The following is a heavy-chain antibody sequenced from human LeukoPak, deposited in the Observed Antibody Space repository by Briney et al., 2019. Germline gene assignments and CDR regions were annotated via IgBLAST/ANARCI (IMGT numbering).Heavy chain of an antibody. CDR1: GFTFSSYE. D-gene: IGHD4-17*01. Sequence: GGSLRLSCAASGFTFSSYEMNWVRQAPGKGLVWVSYISSSGNTIYYADSVKGRFTISRDNAKNSLYLQMTSLRAEDTAVYYCASAGHYGDYFYYYMDVWGKGTTVTVSS. CDR3: ASAGHYGDYFYYYMDV. J-gene: IGHJ6*03. CDR2: ISSSGNTI. V-gene: IGHV3-48*03.